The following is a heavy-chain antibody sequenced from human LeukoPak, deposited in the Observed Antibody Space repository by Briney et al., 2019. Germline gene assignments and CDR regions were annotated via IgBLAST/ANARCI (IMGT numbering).Heavy chain of an antibody. Sequence: PGGSLRLSCVGSGFTFSSYWMSWVRQAPGKGLEWVANIKWDGSEKYYVDSVKGRFTISRDNAKNSLYLQMNSLRAEDTAVYYCARNPRRTRLAPFGFDYRGQGTLVTVSS. D-gene: IGHD3-3*01. V-gene: IGHV3-7*01. CDR2: IKWDGSEK. CDR1: GFTFSSYW. CDR3: ARNPRRTRLAPFGFDY. J-gene: IGHJ4*02.